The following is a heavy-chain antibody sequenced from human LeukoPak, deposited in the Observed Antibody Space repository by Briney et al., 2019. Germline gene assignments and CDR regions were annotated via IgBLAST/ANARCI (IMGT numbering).Heavy chain of an antibody. J-gene: IGHJ6*02. Sequence: GGSLRLSCAASGFTFSTYWTSWVRQGPGKGLEWVANIKPDGSEKDYVDSPKGRFTISRDNAKNSLYLQVNSLRVEDTAVYYCARFGVPYGVDVWGQGTTVTVSS. CDR3: ARFGVPYGVDV. CDR1: GFTFSTYW. D-gene: IGHD3-16*01. CDR2: IKPDGSEK. V-gene: IGHV3-7*04.